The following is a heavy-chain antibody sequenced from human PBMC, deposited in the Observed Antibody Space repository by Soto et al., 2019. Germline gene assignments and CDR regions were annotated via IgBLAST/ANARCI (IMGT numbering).Heavy chain of an antibody. CDR1: GYTFTGYY. V-gene: IGHV1-2*02. J-gene: IGHJ5*02. D-gene: IGHD6-19*01. CDR2: INPNSGGT. Sequence: GASVKVSCKASGYTFTGYYMHWVRQAPGQGLEWMGWINPNSGGTNYAQKFQGRVTMTRDTSISTAYMELSRLRSDDTAVYYCARARAGGSGWTSGWFDPWGQGTPAPVYS. CDR3: ARARAGGSGWTSGWFDP.